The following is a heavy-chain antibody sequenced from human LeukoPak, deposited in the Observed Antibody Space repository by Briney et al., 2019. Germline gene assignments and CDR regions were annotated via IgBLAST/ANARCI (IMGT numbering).Heavy chain of an antibody. CDR1: GYAFTAYY. J-gene: IGHJ4*02. Sequence: ASVKVSCKASGYAFTAYYIHWVRQAPGQGLEWMGWINPDSGGTNYAQKFQGRVTMTRDTSISTAYMELSSLRSDDTAVYFCAREDGSGSYFDYWGQGTLVTVSS. CDR2: INPDSGGT. V-gene: IGHV1-2*02. CDR3: AREDGSGSYFDY. D-gene: IGHD3-10*01.